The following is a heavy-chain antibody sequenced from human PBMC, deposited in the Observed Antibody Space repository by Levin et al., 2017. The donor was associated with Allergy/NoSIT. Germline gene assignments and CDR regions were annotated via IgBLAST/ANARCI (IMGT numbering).Heavy chain of an antibody. CDR2: ISYDESDK. CDR3: AKDVVFGTSSCSLDC. J-gene: IGHJ4*02. D-gene: IGHD2-2*01. V-gene: IGHV3-30*18. CDR1: GFSFRSFG. Sequence: GGSLRLSCAASGFSFRSFGMHWVRQAPGKGLEWVAVISYDESDKFYADSVKGRFTISRDNTKNTLYLQMNSLRREDAAVYYCAKDVVFGTSSCSLDCWGKGTLVTVSS.